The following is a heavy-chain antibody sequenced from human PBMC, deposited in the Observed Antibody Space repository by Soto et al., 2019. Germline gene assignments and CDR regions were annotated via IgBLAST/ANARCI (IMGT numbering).Heavy chain of an antibody. CDR3: ARLPGVRGVFDGFNV. D-gene: IGHD3-10*01. J-gene: IGHJ3*01. CDR2: NYPGDSDT. CDR1: GYSFAGYW. Sequence: PGESLKISCKGSGYSFAGYWIGWVRQMPGKGLDWMGVNYPGDSDTRYSPSFHGQVTISADKSISTAYLQWSSLKASDTAMYFFARLPGVRGVFDGFNVWVQWTMVTVSS. V-gene: IGHV5-51*01.